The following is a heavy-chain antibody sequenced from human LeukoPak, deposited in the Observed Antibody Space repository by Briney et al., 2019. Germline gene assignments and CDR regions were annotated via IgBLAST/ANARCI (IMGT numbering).Heavy chain of an antibody. V-gene: IGHV3-21*01. CDR3: ARELWLGELSFLAGY. CDR1: GFTFSSYS. J-gene: IGHJ4*02. Sequence: GGSLRLSCAASGFTFSSYSMNWVRQAPGKGLGWVSSISSSSSYIYYADSVKGRFTISRDNAKNSLYLQMNSLRAEDTAVYYCARELWLGELSFLAGYWGQGTLVTVSS. D-gene: IGHD3-16*02. CDR2: ISSSSSYI.